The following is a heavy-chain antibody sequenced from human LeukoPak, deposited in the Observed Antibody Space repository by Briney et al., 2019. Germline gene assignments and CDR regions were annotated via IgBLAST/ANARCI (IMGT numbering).Heavy chain of an antibody. J-gene: IGHJ4*02. Sequence: SGGSLRLSCAASGFTFSTYAMSWVRQAPGKGLEWVSGMSTTGGGKYYADSVKGRFTISRDNSKNTLYLQMNSLRAEDTAVYYCARDDYGGKGYFDYWGQGTLVTVSS. V-gene: IGHV3-23*01. CDR1: GFTFSTYA. D-gene: IGHD4-23*01. CDR2: MSTTGGGK. CDR3: ARDDYGGKGYFDY.